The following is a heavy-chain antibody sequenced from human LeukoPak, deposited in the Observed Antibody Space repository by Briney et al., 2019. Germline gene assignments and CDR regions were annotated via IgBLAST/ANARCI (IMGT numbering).Heavy chain of an antibody. CDR1: GYTFTSYY. D-gene: IGHD6-19*01. CDR3: ARSIAVAGSYYYMDV. V-gene: IGHV7-4-1*02. CDR2: INTNTGNP. J-gene: IGHJ6*03. Sequence: ASVKVSCKASGYTFTSYYMHWVRQAPGQGLEWMGWINTNTGNPTYAQGFTGRFVFSLDTSVSTAYLQISSLKAEDTAVYYCARSIAVAGSYYYMDVWGKGTTVTVS.